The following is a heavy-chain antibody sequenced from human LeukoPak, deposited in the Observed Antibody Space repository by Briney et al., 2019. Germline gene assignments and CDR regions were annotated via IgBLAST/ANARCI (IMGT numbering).Heavy chain of an antibody. Sequence: SGTLSLTYAVSGGSISSSNWWSWVRQPPGKGLEWIGEIYHSGSTNYNPSLKSRVTISVDKSKNQFSLKLSSVTAADTAVYYCARGVIAVAGLFDYWGQGTLVTVSS. J-gene: IGHJ4*02. CDR1: GGSISSSNW. CDR3: ARGVIAVAGLFDY. D-gene: IGHD6-19*01. CDR2: IYHSGST. V-gene: IGHV4-4*02.